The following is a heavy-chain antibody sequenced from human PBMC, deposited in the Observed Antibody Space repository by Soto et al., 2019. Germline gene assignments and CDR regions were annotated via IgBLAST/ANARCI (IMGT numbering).Heavy chain of an antibody. CDR3: ARAKCGSCYSGGYYYMDV. V-gene: IGHV3-53*04. Sequence: PGGSLRLSCAASGFTVSSNYMSWVRQAPGKGLEWVSVIYSGGSTYYADSVKGRFTISRHNSKNTLYLQMDSLRAEDTAVYYCARAKCGSCYSGGYYYMDVWGKGTTVTVSS. CDR2: IYSGGST. CDR1: GFTVSSNY. D-gene: IGHD2-15*01. J-gene: IGHJ6*03.